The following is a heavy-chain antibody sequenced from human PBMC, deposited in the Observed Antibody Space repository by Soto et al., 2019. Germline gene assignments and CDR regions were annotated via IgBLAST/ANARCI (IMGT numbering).Heavy chain of an antibody. D-gene: IGHD3-10*01. Sequence: ASVKVSCKASGGTFSSYAISWVRQAPGHGLEWMGGIIPIFAPANYAQKFQGRVTITADESTSTAYMELSSLRSEDTAVYYCARSLRITMVRGVSPVASDYYGMDVWGQGTTVTVSS. CDR3: ARSLRITMVRGVSPVASDYYGMDV. CDR1: GGTFSSYA. J-gene: IGHJ6*02. V-gene: IGHV1-69*13. CDR2: IIPIFAPA.